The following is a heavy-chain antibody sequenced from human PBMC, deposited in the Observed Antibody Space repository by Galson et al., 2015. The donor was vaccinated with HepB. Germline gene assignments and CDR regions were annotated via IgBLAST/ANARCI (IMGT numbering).Heavy chain of an antibody. D-gene: IGHD3-22*01. CDR1: GFTFDDYA. CDR3: AKGGMSVVAACDY. Sequence: SLRLSCAASGFTFDDYAMHWVRQVPGKGLEWVSGISWNSGKIHYADSVKGRFTISRDNAKNSLYLQMNSLRAEDTALYYCAKGGMSVVAACDYWGQGTLGSVSS. CDR2: ISWNSGKI. J-gene: IGHJ4*02. V-gene: IGHV3-9*01.